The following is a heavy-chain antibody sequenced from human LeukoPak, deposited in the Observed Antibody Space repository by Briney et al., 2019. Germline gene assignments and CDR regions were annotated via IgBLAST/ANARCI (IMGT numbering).Heavy chain of an antibody. CDR1: GYSFTSYW. D-gene: IGHD3-10*01. Sequence: KLGESLKISCKGSGYSFTSYWINWVRQMPGKGLEWMGRIDPSDSYTNYSPSFQGHVTISADKSISTAYLQWSSLKASDTAMYYCARRETDGSGRVYYFDYWGQGTLVTVSS. J-gene: IGHJ4*02. CDR3: ARRETDGSGRVYYFDY. CDR2: IDPSDSYT. V-gene: IGHV5-10-1*01.